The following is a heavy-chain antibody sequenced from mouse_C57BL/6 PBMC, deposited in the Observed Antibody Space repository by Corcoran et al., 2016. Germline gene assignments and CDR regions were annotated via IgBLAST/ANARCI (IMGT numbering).Heavy chain of an antibody. CDR1: GYTFTDYY. D-gene: IGHD2-4*01. CDR3: ARRGIYYDTWFAY. J-gene: IGHJ3*01. V-gene: IGHV1-26*01. CDR2: INPNNGGT. Sequence: EVQLQQSGPELVKPGASVKISCKASGYTFTDYYMNWVKQSHGKSLEWIGDINPNNGGTSYNQKFKGKATLTVDKSSSTAYMELRSLTSEDSAVYYCARRGIYYDTWFAYWGQGTLVTVSA.